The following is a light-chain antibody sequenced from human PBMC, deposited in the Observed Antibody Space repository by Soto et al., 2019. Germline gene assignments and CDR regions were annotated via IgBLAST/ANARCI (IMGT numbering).Light chain of an antibody. V-gene: IGLV2-8*01. J-gene: IGLJ1*01. CDR1: SSDVGGYNY. CDR3: SSYTSSSTL. Sequence: QSALTQPPSASGSPGQSVTISCTGASSDVGGYNYVSWCQQHPGKAPKLMIYEVTKRPSGVPDRFSGSKSGNTASLTVSGLQAEDEADYYCSSYTSSSTLFGTGTKLTVL. CDR2: EVT.